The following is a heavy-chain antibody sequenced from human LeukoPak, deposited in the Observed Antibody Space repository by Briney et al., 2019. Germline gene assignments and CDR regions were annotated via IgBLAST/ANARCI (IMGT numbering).Heavy chain of an antibody. CDR2: INPNSGGT. Sequence: ASVKVSCKASGYTFTGYYMHWVRQAPGQGLEWMGWINPNSGGTNYARKFQGRVTMTRDTSIGTAYMELSRLRSDDTAVYYCARGGWQTYYYDSSGYYPGYWGQGTLVTVSS. J-gene: IGHJ4*02. D-gene: IGHD3-22*01. CDR3: ARGGWQTYYYDSSGYYPGY. CDR1: GYTFTGYY. V-gene: IGHV1-2*02.